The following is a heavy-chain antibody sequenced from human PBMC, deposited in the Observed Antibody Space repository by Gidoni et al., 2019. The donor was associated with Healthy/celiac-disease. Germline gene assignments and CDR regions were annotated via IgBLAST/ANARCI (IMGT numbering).Heavy chain of an antibody. V-gene: IGHV3-9*01. CDR1: GFTFDDYA. J-gene: IGHJ3*02. D-gene: IGHD1-26*01. CDR3: ATGPLYSGRPRDAFDI. CDR2: ISWNSGSI. Sequence: EVQLVESGGGLVQPGRSLRLSCAASGFTFDDYAMHWVRQAPGKGLKWVSGISWNSGSIGYADSVKGRFTISRDNAKNSLYLQMNSLRAEDTALYYCATGPLYSGRPRDAFDIWGQGTMVTVSS.